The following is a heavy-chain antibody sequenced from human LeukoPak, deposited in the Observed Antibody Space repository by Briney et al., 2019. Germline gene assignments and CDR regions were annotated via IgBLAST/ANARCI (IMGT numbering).Heavy chain of an antibody. CDR2: ISYDGSNK. V-gene: IGHV3-30*18. J-gene: IGHJ4*02. CDR1: GFTFSSYG. CDR3: AKAPDTAMVVSLFDY. D-gene: IGHD5-18*01. Sequence: PGGSLRLSCAASGFTFSSYGMHSVRQAPGKGLEWVAVISYDGSNKYYADSVKGRFTISRDNSKNTLYLQMNSLRAEDTAVYYCAKAPDTAMVVSLFDYWGQGTLVTVSS.